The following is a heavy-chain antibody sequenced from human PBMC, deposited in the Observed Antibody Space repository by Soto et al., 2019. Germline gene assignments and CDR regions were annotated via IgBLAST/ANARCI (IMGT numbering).Heavy chain of an antibody. CDR3: AKDRCGSTSCYWHHWFDP. D-gene: IGHD2-2*01. CDR1: GFTFSSYA. V-gene: IGHV3-23*01. CDR2: IRGSGGST. J-gene: IGHJ5*02. Sequence: EVQLLESGGGLVQPGGSLRLSCAASGFTFSSYAMSWVRQAPGKGLEWVSAIRGSGGSTYYADSVKGRFTISRDNSKNTLYLQMNSLRAEDTAVYYCAKDRCGSTSCYWHHWFDPWGQGTLVTVSS.